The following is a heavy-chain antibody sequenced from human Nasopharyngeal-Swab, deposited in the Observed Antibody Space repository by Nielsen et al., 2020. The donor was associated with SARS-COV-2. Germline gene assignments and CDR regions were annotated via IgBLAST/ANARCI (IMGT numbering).Heavy chain of an antibody. CDR2: ISFDGSKK. D-gene: IGHD5-12*01. CDR3: ARDTSVDIVLLYYGMDV. J-gene: IGHJ6*02. CDR1: GFTFNSHG. V-gene: IGHV3-30*03. Sequence: GSLKISCAASGFTFNSHGMRWVRQAPGKGLEWVAVISFDGSKKYYADSVKGRFTISRDSSKNTLYLQMNSLRAEDTAVYYCARDTSVDIVLLYYGMDVWGQGTTVTVSS.